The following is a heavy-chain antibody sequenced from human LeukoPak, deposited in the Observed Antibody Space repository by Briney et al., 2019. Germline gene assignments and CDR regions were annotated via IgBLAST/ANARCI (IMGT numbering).Heavy chain of an antibody. D-gene: IGHD3-22*01. J-gene: IGHJ4*02. Sequence: SETLSLTCTVSGGSFSSYCWNWIRQPPGKGLEWIGYIYYSGTTNYNPSLKSRVTISVDTSKNQFSLRLSSVTAADTALYYCARDRGSGYLDSWGQGTLVTVSS. CDR2: IYYSGTT. CDR3: ARDRGSGYLDS. CDR1: GGSFSSYC. V-gene: IGHV4-59*01.